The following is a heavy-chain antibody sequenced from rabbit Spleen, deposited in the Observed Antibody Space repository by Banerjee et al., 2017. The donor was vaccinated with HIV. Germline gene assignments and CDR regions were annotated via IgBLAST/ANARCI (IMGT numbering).Heavy chain of an antibody. Sequence: QLEESAGGLVQPGGSLTLTCTASGFSISSYYMNWVRQAPGKGLEWIGYIDPLFGITYYANWVNGRFSISRENAQNTVFLQMTSLTAADTATYFCARDLAGVIGWNFNLWGPGTLVTVS. D-gene: IGHD4-1*01. CDR2: IDPLFGIT. CDR3: ARDLAGVIGWNFNL. J-gene: IGHJ4*01. V-gene: IGHV1S7*01. CDR1: GFSISSYY.